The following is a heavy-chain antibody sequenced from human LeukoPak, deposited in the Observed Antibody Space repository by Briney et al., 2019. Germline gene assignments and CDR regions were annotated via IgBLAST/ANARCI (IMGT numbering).Heavy chain of an antibody. V-gene: IGHV4-59*01. CDR2: IYYSGST. CDR1: GGSFSSYY. J-gene: IGHJ4*02. CDR3: ARSPLSAFGELDY. D-gene: IGHD3-16*01. Sequence: SETLSLTCTASGGSFSSYYWRWIRQPPGKGLEWVAYIYYSGSTNYYPSFKSRVTISVDTSKNQYSLKPSSVTAADTAVYYCARSPLSAFGELDYWGQGTMVTVSS.